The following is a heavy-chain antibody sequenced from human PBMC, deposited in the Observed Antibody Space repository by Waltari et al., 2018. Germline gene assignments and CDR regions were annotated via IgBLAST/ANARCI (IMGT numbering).Heavy chain of an antibody. D-gene: IGHD4-17*01. J-gene: IGHJ6*02. CDR3: ARVFYGDYYYYGMDV. Sequence: EVQLVESGGGLVQPGGSLSLSCAASRFTFSRYEMNWFRQAPGKGLEWVSYISSSGSTIYYADPVKGRFTISRDNAKNSLYRQMKSLRAEDTAVYYCARVFYGDYYYYGMDVWGQGTTVTVSS. CDR1: RFTFSRYE. V-gene: IGHV3-48*03. CDR2: ISSSGSTI.